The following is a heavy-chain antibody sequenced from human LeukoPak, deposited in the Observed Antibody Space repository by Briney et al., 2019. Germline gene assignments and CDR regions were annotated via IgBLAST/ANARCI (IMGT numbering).Heavy chain of an antibody. CDR2: INGGNGNA. D-gene: IGHD3-22*01. CDR1: GYTFTGYY. V-gene: IGHV1-3*01. Sequence: GASVKVSCKASGYTFTGYYMHWVRQAPGQGLEWMGWINGGNGNAKYSQNFQGRVTIIRDTSASTAYMELSSLRSEDTAVYYCARVPLHDSSGHYYPHWGQGTLVTVSS. J-gene: IGHJ1*01. CDR3: ARVPLHDSSGHYYPH.